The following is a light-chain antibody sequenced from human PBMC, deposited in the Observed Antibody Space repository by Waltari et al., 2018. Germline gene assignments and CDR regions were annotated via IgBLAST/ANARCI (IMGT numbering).Light chain of an antibody. Sequence: DVVMTQSPLSLPVTLGEPASLSCRSSQCPVHGDGNTYSNWFHQRPGQTPSRLIYKVSNRDSGVPDRFSGSGSGTNFTLKISRVEAEDVGVYYCMQGAHRPPTFGGGTKVEIK. CDR1: QCPVHGDGNTY. V-gene: IGKV2-30*02. J-gene: IGKJ4*01. CDR3: MQGAHRPPT. CDR2: KVS.